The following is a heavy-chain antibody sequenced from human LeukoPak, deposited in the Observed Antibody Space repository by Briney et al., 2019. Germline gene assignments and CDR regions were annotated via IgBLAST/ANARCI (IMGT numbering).Heavy chain of an antibody. CDR2: INPSGGST. CDR3: ARIGGVIAAAVPFDY. CDR1: GYTFTSYG. Sequence: GASVKVSCKASGYTFTSYGITWVRQAPGQGLEWMGIINPSGGSTSYAQKFQGRVTMTRDMSTSTVYMELSSLRSEDTAVYYCARIGGVIAAAVPFDYWGQGTLVTVSS. D-gene: IGHD6-13*01. J-gene: IGHJ4*02. V-gene: IGHV1-46*01.